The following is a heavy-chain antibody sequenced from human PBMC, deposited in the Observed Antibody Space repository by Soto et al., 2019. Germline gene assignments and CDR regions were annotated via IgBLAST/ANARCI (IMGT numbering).Heavy chain of an antibody. CDR3: ARNESSNIYGMDV. Sequence: GGSLRLSCAASAFTFSSYSMNWVRQAPGKGLEWVSSINSGSFSINYADSVKGRFSISRDNAQNSLHLQMNNLRAEDTAVYYCARNESSNIYGMDVWGQGTTVTVSS. D-gene: IGHD6-6*01. V-gene: IGHV3-21*01. J-gene: IGHJ6*02. CDR2: INSGSFSI. CDR1: AFTFSSYS.